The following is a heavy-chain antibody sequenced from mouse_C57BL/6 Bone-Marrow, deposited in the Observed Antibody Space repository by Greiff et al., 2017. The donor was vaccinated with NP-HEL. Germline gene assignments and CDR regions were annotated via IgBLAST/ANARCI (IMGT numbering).Heavy chain of an antibody. V-gene: IGHV1-62-2*01. Sequence: VQLQQSGAELVKPGASVKLSCKASGYTFTEYTIHWVKQRSGQGLEWIGWFYPGSGSIKYNEKFKDKATLTADNSSSTVYMELSRLTSEDSAVYVCARHGLPVYYGRGYWYFDVWGTGTTVTVSS. J-gene: IGHJ1*03. D-gene: IGHD1-1*01. CDR1: GYTFTEYT. CDR3: ARHGLPVYYGRGYWYFDV. CDR2: FYPGSGSI.